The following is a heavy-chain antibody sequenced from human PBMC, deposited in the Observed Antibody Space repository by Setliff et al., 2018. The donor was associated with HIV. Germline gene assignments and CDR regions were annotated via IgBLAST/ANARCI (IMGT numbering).Heavy chain of an antibody. CDR3: ARGFDHGDYEESGYVFYYMDV. CDR1: GGSISRFY. V-gene: IGHV4-59*01. CDR2: IYYGGT. J-gene: IGHJ6*03. D-gene: IGHD4-17*01. Sequence: LSLTCTVSGGSISRFYWSWIRQPPGKGLEWIGSIYYGGTNYSPSLRSRVTISLDTSKNQFSLRLSSVTAADTALYFCARGFDHGDYEESGYVFYYMDVWGKGTTVTVSS.